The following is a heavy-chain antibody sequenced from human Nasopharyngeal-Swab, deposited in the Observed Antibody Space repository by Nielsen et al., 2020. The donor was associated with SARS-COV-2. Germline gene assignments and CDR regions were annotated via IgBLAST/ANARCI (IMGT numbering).Heavy chain of an antibody. V-gene: IGHV3-30*02. J-gene: IGHJ4*02. CDR3: AKDRQLWSNDFDY. CDR2: IRNDGSNK. CDR1: GFTFTSHG. D-gene: IGHD5-18*01. Sequence: GGSLRLSCAASGFTFTSHGMYWVRQAPGEGLDWGAFIRNDGSNKNYADSVKGRLTISRDNSKNTLYLQMNSLRAEDTAMYYCAKDRQLWSNDFDYWGQGTLVTVSS.